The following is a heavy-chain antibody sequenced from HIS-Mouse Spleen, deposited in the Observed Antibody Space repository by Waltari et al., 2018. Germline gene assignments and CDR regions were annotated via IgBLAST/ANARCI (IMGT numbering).Heavy chain of an antibody. CDR1: GGSISSSSYY. J-gene: IGHJ2*01. CDR2: IYYSGST. Sequence: QLQLQESGPGLVKPSETLSLTCTFSGGSISSSSYYWGWIRQPPGKGLEWIRSIYYSGSTYYNPALKSRVTISVDTSKNQFSLKLSSVTAADTAVYYCAREIPYSSSWYDWYFDLWGRGTLVTVSS. D-gene: IGHD6-13*01. V-gene: IGHV4-39*07. CDR3: AREIPYSSSWYDWYFDL.